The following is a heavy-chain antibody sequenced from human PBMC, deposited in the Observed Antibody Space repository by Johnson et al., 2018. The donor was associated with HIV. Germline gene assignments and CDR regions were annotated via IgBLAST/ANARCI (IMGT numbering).Heavy chain of an antibody. J-gene: IGHJ3*02. D-gene: IGHD3-3*01. Sequence: QVQLVESGGGLVQPGGSLRLSCAASGFTVSSNYMSLVRQAPGKGLEWVSYISSSGSTIYYADSVKGRFTISRDNAKNSLYLQMNSLRAEDTAVYYCAKDLTYYNFWSGYWGDAFDIWGQGTMVTVSS. CDR1: GFTVSSNY. CDR2: ISSSGSTI. V-gene: IGHV3-11*01. CDR3: AKDLTYYNFWSGYWGDAFDI.